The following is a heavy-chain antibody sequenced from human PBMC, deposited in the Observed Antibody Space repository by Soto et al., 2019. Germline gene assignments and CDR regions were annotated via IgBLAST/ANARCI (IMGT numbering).Heavy chain of an antibody. CDR3: ARDFSTYCTGGSCPFDY. V-gene: IGHV3-33*01. CDR1: GFTFSAYG. Sequence: QVQLVASGGGVVQPGGSLRLSCAASGFTFSAYGMHWVRQAPGKGLEWVALIWHDGSNEYYGDSGKGRFTISRDNSKDTLYLQIDSLRGEDTAVYYCARDFSTYCTGGSCPFDYWGQGTLVIVSS. D-gene: IGHD2-15*01. CDR2: IWHDGSNE. J-gene: IGHJ4*02.